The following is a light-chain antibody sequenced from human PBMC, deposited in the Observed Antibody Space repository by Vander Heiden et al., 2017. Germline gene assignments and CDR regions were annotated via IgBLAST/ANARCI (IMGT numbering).Light chain of an antibody. CDR2: QQN. CDR1: QLGDKY. CDR3: QSWDSNTAV. J-gene: IGLJ2*01. Sequence: SYDSNQPPSVSVSPGQTATITCSGHQLGDKYSSWYQQKPGQSPLLFIYQQNNRPSGIPERFSSSSSGNSATLTVSDTQPLDAADYFCQSWDSNTAVFGGGTKLTV. V-gene: IGLV3-1*01.